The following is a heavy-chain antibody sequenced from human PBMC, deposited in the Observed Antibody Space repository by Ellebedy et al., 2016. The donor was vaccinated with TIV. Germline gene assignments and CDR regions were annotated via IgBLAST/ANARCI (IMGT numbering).Heavy chain of an antibody. J-gene: IGHJ5*02. CDR3: ARDPGGGGDFGDNWFDP. Sequence: GESLKISCEASGIIVSDYFMNWVRQAPGKRLEWVSVLYPDAKTNYTDSVNGRFIVSKDSSKNTLYLQINSLTAEDTAVYYCARDPGGGGDFGDNWFDPWGQGTLVTVSS. CDR2: LYPDAKT. CDR1: GIIVSDYF. D-gene: IGHD2-21*01. V-gene: IGHV3-66*01.